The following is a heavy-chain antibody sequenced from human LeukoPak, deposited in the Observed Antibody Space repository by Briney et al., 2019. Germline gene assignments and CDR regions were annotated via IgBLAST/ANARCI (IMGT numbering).Heavy chain of an antibody. V-gene: IGHV3-74*01. CDR1: GFTFSSYW. Sequence: PGGSLRLSCAASGFTFSSYWMHWVRRASGKGLVWVSRINSDGSSTSYADSVKGRFTISRDNAKNALYLQMNSLRAEDTAVYYCAKDLHYGSADYWGQGTLVTVSS. J-gene: IGHJ4*02. D-gene: IGHD3-10*01. CDR2: INSDGSST. CDR3: AKDLHYGSADY.